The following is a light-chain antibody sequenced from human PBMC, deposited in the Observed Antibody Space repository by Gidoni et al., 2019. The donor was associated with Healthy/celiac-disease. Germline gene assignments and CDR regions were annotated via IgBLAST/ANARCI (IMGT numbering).Light chain of an antibody. V-gene: IGKV3-11*01. CDR3: QQRSNWPPALT. CDR1: QSVISY. CDR2: DAS. J-gene: IGKJ4*01. Sequence: EIVLTQSPATLSLSPGERATLSCKASQSVISYLDWHQQKPGQAPRLLIYDASDRATGIPARFSGSGSGTDFTLTISSLVPEDFAVYYCQQRSNWPPALTFXGXTRVEIK.